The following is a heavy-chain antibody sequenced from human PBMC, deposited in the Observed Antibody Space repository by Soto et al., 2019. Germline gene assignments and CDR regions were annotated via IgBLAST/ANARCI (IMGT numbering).Heavy chain of an antibody. CDR1: GYSFTSYW. Sequence: GESLKISCKGSGYSFTSYWIGWVRQMPGKGLEWMGIIYPGDSDTRYSPSFQGQITISADKSTNTAYLQWSSLKASDTVMYSCARHHARCTNGVCYYAGDSYAFDIWGQGTMVTVSS. V-gene: IGHV5-51*01. CDR2: IYPGDSDT. CDR3: ARHHARCTNGVCYYAGDSYAFDI. D-gene: IGHD2-8*01. J-gene: IGHJ3*02.